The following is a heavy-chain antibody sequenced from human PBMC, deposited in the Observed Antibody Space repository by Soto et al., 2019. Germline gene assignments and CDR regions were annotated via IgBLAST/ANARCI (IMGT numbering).Heavy chain of an antibody. CDR1: GGSISSSNW. Sequence: QVQLQESGPGLVKPSGTLSLTCAVSGGSISSSNWWSWVRQPPGKGLEWIGEIYHSGSTNYNPSLKSRVTRSVDRSKNQFSLKLSSVTAADTAVYYCARVSIAAAARWYFDLWGRGTLVTVSS. D-gene: IGHD6-13*01. CDR2: IYHSGST. CDR3: ARVSIAAAARWYFDL. V-gene: IGHV4-4*02. J-gene: IGHJ2*01.